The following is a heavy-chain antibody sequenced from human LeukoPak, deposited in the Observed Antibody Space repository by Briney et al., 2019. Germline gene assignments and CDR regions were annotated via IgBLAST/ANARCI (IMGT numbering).Heavy chain of an antibody. CDR2: MYNSGST. D-gene: IGHD3-9*01. J-gene: IGHJ4*02. CDR1: GFTLSNNY. CDR3: ARDKVVSRYYRYFDY. V-gene: IGHV3-66*03. Sequence: GGSLRLSCAASGFTLSNNYMSWVRQAPGKGLEGVSVMYNSGSTYLPESVNGRFTIPRDKSKNTLYPEMNGLRTEDTAVYYCARDKVVSRYYRYFDYWGQGTLVSVST.